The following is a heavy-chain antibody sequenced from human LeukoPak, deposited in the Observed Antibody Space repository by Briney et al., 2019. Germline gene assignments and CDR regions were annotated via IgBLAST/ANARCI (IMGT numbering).Heavy chain of an antibody. D-gene: IGHD3-16*01. J-gene: IGHJ4*02. Sequence: ASVKVSCKASGYRFSDFYMHWVRQAPGQGLEWMGWINPNSGGTNYAQKFQGRVTMTRDTSISTAYMELSRLRSDDTAVYYCARGSRDGGFDYWGQGTLVTVSS. CDR3: ARGSRDGGFDY. CDR1: GYRFSDFY. V-gene: IGHV1-2*02. CDR2: INPNSGGT.